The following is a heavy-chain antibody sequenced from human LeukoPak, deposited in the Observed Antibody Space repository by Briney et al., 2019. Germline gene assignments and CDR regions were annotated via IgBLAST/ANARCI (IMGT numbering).Heavy chain of an antibody. CDR2: ISYDGSNK. J-gene: IGHJ4*02. CDR1: GFTFSSYA. V-gene: IGHV3-30-3*01. CDR3: ARAPDWKYYFDY. Sequence: GSLRLSCVASGFTFSSYAMHWVRQAPGKGLEWVAVISYDGSNKYYADSVKGRFTISRDNSKNTLYLQMNSLRAEDTAAYYCARAPDWKYYFDYWGQGTLVTVSS. D-gene: IGHD1-1*01.